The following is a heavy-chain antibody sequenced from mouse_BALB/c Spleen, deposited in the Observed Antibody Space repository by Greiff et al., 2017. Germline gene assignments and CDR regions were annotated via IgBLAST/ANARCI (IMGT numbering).Heavy chain of an antibody. Sequence: EVKLQESGGGLVQPGGSLKLSCAASGFTFSSYTMSWVRQTPEKRLEWVAYISNGGGSTYYPDTVKGRFTISRDNAKNTLYLQMSSLKSEDTAMYYCARGNYYGSRGFAYWGQGTLVTVSA. V-gene: IGHV5-12-2*01. J-gene: IGHJ3*01. D-gene: IGHD1-1*01. CDR2: ISNGGGST. CDR1: GFTFSSYT. CDR3: ARGNYYGSRGFAY.